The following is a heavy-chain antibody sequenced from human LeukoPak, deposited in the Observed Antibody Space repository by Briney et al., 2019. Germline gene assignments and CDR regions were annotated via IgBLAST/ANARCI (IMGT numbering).Heavy chain of an antibody. J-gene: IGHJ4*02. V-gene: IGHV4-34*01. CDR2: INHSGST. Sequence: SETPSLTCAVYGGSFSGYYWSWIRQPPGKGLEWIGEINHSGSTNYNPSLKSRVTISVDTSKNHFSLKLSSVTAADSAVYYCARVSGPHIVVVTAKYYFDYWGQGTLVTVSS. D-gene: IGHD2-21*02. CDR1: GGSFSGYY. CDR3: ARVSGPHIVVVTAKYYFDY.